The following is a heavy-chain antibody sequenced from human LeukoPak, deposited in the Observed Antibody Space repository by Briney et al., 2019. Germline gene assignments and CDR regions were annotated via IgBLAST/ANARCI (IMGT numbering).Heavy chain of an antibody. CDR2: ISSSGSTI. V-gene: IGHV3-11*04. CDR3: ARVVVGATLVDWSDP. CDR1: GFTFSDYY. J-gene: IGHJ5*02. Sequence: NPGGSLRLSCAASGFTFSDYYMNWIRQAPGKGLEWVSYISSSGSTIYYADSVKGRFTISRDNAKNSLYLQMNSLRAEDTAVYYCARVVVGATLVDWSDPWGQGTLVTVSS. D-gene: IGHD1-26*01.